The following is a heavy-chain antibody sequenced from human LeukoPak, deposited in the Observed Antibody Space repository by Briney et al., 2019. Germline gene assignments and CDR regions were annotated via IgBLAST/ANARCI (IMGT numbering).Heavy chain of an antibody. J-gene: IGHJ5*02. CDR1: GGTFSSYT. CDR2: IIPILGIA. D-gene: IGHD3-3*01. Sequence: GSSVKVSFKASGGTFSSYTIGWVRQAPGQGLEWMGRIIPILGIANYAQKFQGRVTITADKSTSTAYMELSSLRSEDTAVYYCARDRDGVVTFPWGQGTLVTVSS. V-gene: IGHV1-69*04. CDR3: ARDRDGVVTFP.